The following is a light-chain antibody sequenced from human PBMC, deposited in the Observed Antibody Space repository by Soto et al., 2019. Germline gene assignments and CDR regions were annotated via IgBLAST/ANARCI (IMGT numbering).Light chain of an antibody. CDR3: QQYNRWPPWT. CDR1: QSVARN. V-gene: IGKV3-15*01. CDR2: GAS. J-gene: IGKJ1*01. Sequence: EVVMTQSPATLSVSPGESATLSCKASQSVARNLAWYQQKPGQPPRLLIFGASNRATDIPARFSGSGSGTEFTLTISSVQSEDFAVYHCQQYNRWPPWTFGHGTKVEIK.